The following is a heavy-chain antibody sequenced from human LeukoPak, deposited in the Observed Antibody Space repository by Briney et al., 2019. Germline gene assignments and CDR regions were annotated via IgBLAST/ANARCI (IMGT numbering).Heavy chain of an antibody. D-gene: IGHD3-16*01. Sequence: SQTLSLTCAVSGGSISSGDYYWSWIRQPPGTGLEWIGYFYNSGRSTYNPSLKSRVTISADTSKNHFSLKLNSVTTADTAVYYCTRGAGWLIDYWGQGILVTVSS. J-gene: IGHJ4*02. CDR1: GGSISSGDYY. V-gene: IGHV4-61*03. CDR3: TRGAGWLIDY. CDR2: FYNSGRS.